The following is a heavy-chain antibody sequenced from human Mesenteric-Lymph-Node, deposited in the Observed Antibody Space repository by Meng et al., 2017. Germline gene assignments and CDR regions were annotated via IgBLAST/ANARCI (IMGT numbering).Heavy chain of an antibody. CDR2: IYYSGST. V-gene: IGHV4-39*07. D-gene: IGHD3-22*01. CDR3: ARDQAYYYDSSGPWGAFDI. CDR1: GGSISSSSYY. J-gene: IGHJ3*02. Sequence: SETLSLTCTVSGGSISSSSYYWGWIRQPPGKGLEWIGSIYYSGSTYYNPSLKSRVTISVDTSKDQFSLKLSSVTAADTAVYYCARDQAYYYDSSGPWGAFDIWGQGTMVTVSS.